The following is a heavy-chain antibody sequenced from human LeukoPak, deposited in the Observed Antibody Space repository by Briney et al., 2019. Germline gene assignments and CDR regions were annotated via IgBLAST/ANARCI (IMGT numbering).Heavy chain of an antibody. CDR3: TTWAAWTTTRDY. V-gene: IGHV3-74*01. CDR2: INSDGSET. D-gene: IGHD4-17*01. Sequence: QPGGSLRLSCVASGFTSSSNWMHWVRQGPGKGLVWVSRINSDGSETRHADSVKGRFTISRDNAKNTLYLQMNTLSAEDTAVYYCTTWAAWTTTRDYWGQGTLVTVSS. J-gene: IGHJ4*02. CDR1: GFTSSSNW.